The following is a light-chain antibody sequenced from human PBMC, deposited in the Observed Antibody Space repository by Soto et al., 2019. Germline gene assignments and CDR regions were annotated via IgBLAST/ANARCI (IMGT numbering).Light chain of an antibody. CDR3: SSYAGSNNVV. V-gene: IGLV2-8*01. CDR2: EVS. J-gene: IGLJ2*01. Sequence: QSALTQPPSASGSPGQSVTISCTGTSSDVGGYDYVSWYQQHSGKAPKLIIYEVSKRPSGVPDRFSGFKSGNTASLTVSGLQAEDEADYYCSSYAGSNNVVFGGGTQLTVL. CDR1: SSDVGGYDY.